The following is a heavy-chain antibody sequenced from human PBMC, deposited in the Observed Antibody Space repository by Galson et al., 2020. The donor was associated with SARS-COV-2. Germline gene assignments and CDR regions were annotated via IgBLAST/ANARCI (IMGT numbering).Heavy chain of an antibody. CDR1: GGSISSYY. D-gene: IGHD3-3*01. CDR3: AREGLDYDFWSGPSRFDY. V-gene: IGHV4-4*07. CDR2: IYTSGST. J-gene: IGHJ4*02. Sequence: PSETLSLTCTVSGGSISSYYWSWIRQPAGKGVEWIGLEWIGRIYTSGSTSYNPSLKSRVTMSIDTSKNQFSLKLSSVTAADTAVYYCAREGLDYDFWSGPSRFDYWGQGTLVTVSS.